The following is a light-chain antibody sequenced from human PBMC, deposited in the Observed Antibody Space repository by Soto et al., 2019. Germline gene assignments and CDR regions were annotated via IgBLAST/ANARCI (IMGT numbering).Light chain of an antibody. CDR3: CADAGRSTYV. CDR2: EVS. V-gene: IGLV2-23*02. CDR1: SSDVGSYNF. Sequence: QSALTQPASVSRSPGQSITISRTRTSSDVGSYNFVSWYQQHPGEVPKVMIYEVSKRPSGVSDRFSGSKSGNTASLTISGLQAEDEADYYFCADAGRSTYVFGTGTKLTVL. J-gene: IGLJ1*01.